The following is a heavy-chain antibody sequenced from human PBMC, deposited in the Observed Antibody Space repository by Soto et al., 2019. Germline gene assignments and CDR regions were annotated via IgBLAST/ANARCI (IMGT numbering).Heavy chain of an antibody. J-gene: IGHJ4*02. D-gene: IGHD1-1*01. CDR1: GFTFSNYA. V-gene: IGHV3-23*01. CDR2: ISGSGGST. CDR3: AKRATGTYFDY. Sequence: GGSLRLSCAASGFTFSNYATNWVRQAPGKGLEWVSVISGSGGSTYYADSVKGRFTISRDNSKNTLYLQMNSLRAEDTAVYYCAKRATGTYFDYWGQGTLVTVSS.